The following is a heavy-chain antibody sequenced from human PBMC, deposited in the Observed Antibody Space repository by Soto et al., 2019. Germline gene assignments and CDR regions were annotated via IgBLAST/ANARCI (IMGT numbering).Heavy chain of an antibody. CDR2: INAGNGNT. Sequence: QVQLVQSGAEVKKPGASVKVSCKASGYTFTSYAMHWVRQAPGQRLEWMGWINAGNGNTKYSQKFQGRVTITRDTSASTAYMELSSLRSEDTAVYYCARGGEKVSGSYSFDYWGQGTLVTVSS. CDR1: GYTFTSYA. V-gene: IGHV1-3*01. D-gene: IGHD1-26*01. CDR3: ARGGEKVSGSYSFDY. J-gene: IGHJ4*02.